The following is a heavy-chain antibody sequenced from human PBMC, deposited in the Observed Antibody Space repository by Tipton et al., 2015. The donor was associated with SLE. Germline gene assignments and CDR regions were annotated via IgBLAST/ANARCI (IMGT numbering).Heavy chain of an antibody. CDR1: GFTFSRYS. D-gene: IGHD1-26*01. CDR2: ISSSSTTI. Sequence: SLRLSCAASGFTFSRYSMNWVRQAPGKGLEWISYISSSSTTIYYADSVKGRFTISRDNSKNTLYLQMNSLRAEDTAVYYCAKDPRTIVGAQVDYWGQGTLVTVSS. V-gene: IGHV3-48*01. J-gene: IGHJ4*02. CDR3: AKDPRTIVGAQVDY.